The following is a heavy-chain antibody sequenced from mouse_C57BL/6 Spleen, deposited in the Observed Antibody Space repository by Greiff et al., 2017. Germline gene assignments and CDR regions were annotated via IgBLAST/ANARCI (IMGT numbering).Heavy chain of an antibody. V-gene: IGHV1-82*01. J-gene: IGHJ2*01. D-gene: IGHD2-2*01. CDR2: IYPGDGDT. CDR1: GYAVSRSW. CDR3: ARRGTYGYDGGFDC. Sequence: QVQLQPSGPELVKPGASVKISCKASGYAVSRSWMNWVKQRPGKGLEWIGRIYPGDGDTNYNGKFKGKATLTAAKSSSTAYMQLSSLTSEDSAVYCCARRGTYGYDGGFDCWGQGTTLTVS.